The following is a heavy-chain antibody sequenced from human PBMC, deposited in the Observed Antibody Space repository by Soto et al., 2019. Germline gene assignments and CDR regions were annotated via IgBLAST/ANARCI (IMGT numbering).Heavy chain of an antibody. CDR2: IIPIFGTA. V-gene: IGHV1-69*06. CDR1: GGTFSSYA. J-gene: IGHJ3*02. CDR3: ARDTSRATYYYDSSTLDAFDI. Sequence: SVKVSCKASGGTFSSYAISWVRQAPGQGLEWMGGIIPIFGTANYAQKFQGRVTITADKSTSTAYMELSSLRSEDTAVYYCARDTSRATYYYDSSTLDAFDIRGQGTMVTVSS. D-gene: IGHD3-22*01.